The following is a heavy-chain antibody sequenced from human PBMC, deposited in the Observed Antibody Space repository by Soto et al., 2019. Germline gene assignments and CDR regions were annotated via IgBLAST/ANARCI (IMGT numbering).Heavy chain of an antibody. V-gene: IGHV4-31*03. CDR3: ARVVSGSYLDY. CDR1: GGTIITGGHF. Sequence: QVQLQESGRVLVKASQTLSLTCTVSGGTIITGGHFWSWIRQYPGKGLEWIGYIYYSGTTHYNPSLKSRVTISIDTSKNQFSLNLSSVTAADTAVYYCARVVSGSYLDYWGQGTLVTVSS. J-gene: IGHJ4*02. CDR2: IYYSGTT. D-gene: IGHD1-26*01.